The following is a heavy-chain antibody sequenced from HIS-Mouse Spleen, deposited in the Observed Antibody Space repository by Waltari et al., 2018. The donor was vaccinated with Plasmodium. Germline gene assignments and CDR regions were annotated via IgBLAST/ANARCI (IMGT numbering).Heavy chain of an antibody. CDR3: AKAQGVINFDY. CDR1: GFTFRSYG. J-gene: IGHJ4*02. V-gene: IGHV3-30*18. Sequence: QVQLVESGGGVVQPVRSLRLSCAASGFTFRSYGMHWVRQAPGKGLEWVAVISYDGSNKYYADSVKGRFTISRDNSKNTLYLQMNSLRAEDTAVYYCAKAQGVINFDYWGQGTLVTVSS. CDR2: ISYDGSNK. D-gene: IGHD3-16*01.